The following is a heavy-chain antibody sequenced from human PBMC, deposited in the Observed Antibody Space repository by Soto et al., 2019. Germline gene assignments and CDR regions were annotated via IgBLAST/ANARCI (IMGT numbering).Heavy chain of an antibody. V-gene: IGHV4-59*01. J-gene: IGHJ4*02. CDR1: GGSIHGYY. Sequence: SETLSLTCTVSGGSIHGYYWGWIRQPPGKGLEWIGCIYYSGSTDYNPFLKSRVTMSVDLSKNQFSLKLSSVTAADTAVYYCARYSSDWSFDYWGQGTLVTVSS. CDR3: ARYSSDWSFDY. CDR2: IYYSGST. D-gene: IGHD6-19*01.